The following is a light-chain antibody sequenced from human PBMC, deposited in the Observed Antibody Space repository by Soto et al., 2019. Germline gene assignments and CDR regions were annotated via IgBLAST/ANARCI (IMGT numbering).Light chain of an antibody. CDR3: SSYAGSYTYV. CDR2: DVS. J-gene: IGLJ1*01. Sequence: QSALTQPRSVSGSPGQSVTISCTGTGSDVGRYNYVSWYKQHPGKAPKLVIYDVSERPSGVPDRFSGSKSGNTASLTISGLQAEDEADYYCSSYAGSYTYVFGSGTKVTVL. CDR1: GSDVGRYNY. V-gene: IGLV2-11*01.